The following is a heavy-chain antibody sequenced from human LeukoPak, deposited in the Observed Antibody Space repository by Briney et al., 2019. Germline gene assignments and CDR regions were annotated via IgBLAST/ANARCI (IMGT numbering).Heavy chain of an antibody. Sequence: PSETLSLTCTVSGYSISSGYYWGWIRQPPGKGLEWIGSIYYSGSTYYNPSLKSRVTISVDTSKNQFSLKLSSVTAADTAVYYCARQGGLATVTTAWHYYYYMDVWGKGTTVTISS. CDR1: GYSISSGYY. CDR2: IYYSGST. D-gene: IGHD4-17*01. CDR3: ARQGGLATVTTAWHYYYYMDV. J-gene: IGHJ6*03. V-gene: IGHV4-38-2*02.